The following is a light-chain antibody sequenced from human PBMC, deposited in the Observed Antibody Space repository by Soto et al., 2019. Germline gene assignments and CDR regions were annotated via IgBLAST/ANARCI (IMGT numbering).Light chain of an antibody. V-gene: IGLV1-40*01. Sequence: QSALTQPPSVSGAPGQRITIACTGTTSNIGAGYDVHWYQRLPGTAPKLLIYMNSNRPSGVPDRFSGYKSGTSASLAITELRAEDEADYYCQSYDRTLSGYVFGSGTKV. J-gene: IGLJ1*01. CDR2: MNS. CDR3: QSYDRTLSGYV. CDR1: TSNIGAGYD.